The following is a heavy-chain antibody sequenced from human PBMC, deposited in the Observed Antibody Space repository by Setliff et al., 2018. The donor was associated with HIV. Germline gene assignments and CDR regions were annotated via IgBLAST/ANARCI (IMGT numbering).Heavy chain of an antibody. CDR1: GFTFSNHW. J-gene: IGHJ4*02. Sequence: GGSLRLSCVGSGFTFSNHWMQWVRQAPGKGLVWVSRINYHGSDISYADSVKGRFTISRDNAKNTVYLQMNNLRDEDTAVYFCVRDRVGTTPFDYWGQGSLVTVSS. CDR3: VRDRVGTTPFDY. D-gene: IGHD1-26*01. V-gene: IGHV3-74*01. CDR2: INYHGSDI.